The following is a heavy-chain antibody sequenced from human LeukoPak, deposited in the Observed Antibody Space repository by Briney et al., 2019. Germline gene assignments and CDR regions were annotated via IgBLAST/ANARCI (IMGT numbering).Heavy chain of an antibody. D-gene: IGHD1-26*01. Sequence: ASVKVSCKASGYTFTGYYMHWVRRAPGQGLEWMGWINPNSGGTNYAQKFQGRVTMTRDTSISTAYMELSRLRSDDTAVYYCARAGHGSYRHDYWGQGTLVTVSS. CDR1: GYTFTGYY. V-gene: IGHV1-2*02. CDR2: INPNSGGT. J-gene: IGHJ4*02. CDR3: ARAGHGSYRHDY.